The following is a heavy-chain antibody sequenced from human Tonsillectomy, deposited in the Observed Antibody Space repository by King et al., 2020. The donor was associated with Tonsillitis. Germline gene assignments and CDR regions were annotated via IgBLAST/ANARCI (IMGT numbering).Heavy chain of an antibody. Sequence: QLVQSGGGVVQPGRSLRLSCAASGFIFSSYGMHWVRQAPGKGLEWVAVISYDGSNNYYADSVKGRFTISRDNFKNTLYLQMNSVRAEDTAVYYCAKAYYDFCGGFYWSGMDVWGEGTTVTASS. J-gene: IGHJ6*04. D-gene: IGHD3-3*01. CDR2: ISYDGSNN. CDR3: AKAYYDFCGGFYWSGMDV. CDR1: GFIFSSYG. V-gene: IGHV3-30*18.